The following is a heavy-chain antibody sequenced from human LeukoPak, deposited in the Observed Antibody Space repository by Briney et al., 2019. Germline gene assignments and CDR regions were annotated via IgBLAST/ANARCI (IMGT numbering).Heavy chain of an antibody. D-gene: IGHD2-15*01. J-gene: IGHJ5*02. Sequence: ASVNVSCKASGYTFTSYAMHWVRQAPGQRLEWMGWINAGNGNTKYSQKFQGRVTITRDTSASTAYMELSSLRSEDTAVYYCAAVGIGCSGGSCYSSPGPPWFDPWGQGTLVTVSS. CDR3: AAVGIGCSGGSCYSSPGPPWFDP. CDR2: INAGNGNT. CDR1: GYTFTSYA. V-gene: IGHV1-3*01.